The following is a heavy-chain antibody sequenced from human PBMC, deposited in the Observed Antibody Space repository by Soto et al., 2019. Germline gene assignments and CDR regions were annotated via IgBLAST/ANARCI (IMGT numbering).Heavy chain of an antibody. Sequence: ASVKVSCKASGYTFTSYDINWVRQATGQGLEWMGWMNPNSGNTGYAQKFQGRVTMTRNTSISTAYMELSSLRSEDTAVYYCARGGQYYDFWSGRGHNWFDPWGQGTLVTVSS. V-gene: IGHV1-8*01. CDR1: GYTFTSYD. D-gene: IGHD3-3*01. J-gene: IGHJ5*02. CDR2: MNPNSGNT. CDR3: ARGGQYYDFWSGRGHNWFDP.